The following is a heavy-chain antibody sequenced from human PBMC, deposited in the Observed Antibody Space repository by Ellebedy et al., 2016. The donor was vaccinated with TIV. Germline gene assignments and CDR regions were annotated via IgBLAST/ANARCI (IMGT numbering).Heavy chain of an antibody. Sequence: GESLKISXAASGFTFSSYGMHWVRQAPGKGLEWVAVIWYDGSNKYYADSVKGRFTISRDNSKNTLYLQMNSLRAEDTAVYYCARVGAYCSSTSCYVDYWGQGTLVTVSS. J-gene: IGHJ4*02. CDR2: IWYDGSNK. D-gene: IGHD2-2*01. V-gene: IGHV3-33*01. CDR1: GFTFSSYG. CDR3: ARVGAYCSSTSCYVDY.